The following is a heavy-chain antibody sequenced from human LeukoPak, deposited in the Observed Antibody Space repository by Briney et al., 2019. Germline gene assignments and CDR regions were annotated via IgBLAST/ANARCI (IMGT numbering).Heavy chain of an antibody. CDR1: GYTFTSYA. CDR3: ARISSSWLDAFDI. CDR2: INAGNGNT. J-gene: IGHJ3*02. Sequence: GASVKVSCKASGYTFTSYAMHWVRQAPGQRLEWMGWINAGNGNTKYSQKFQGRVTITRDTSASTAYMELSSLRSEDTAVYYCARISSSWLDAFDIWGQGIMVTVSS. V-gene: IGHV1-3*01. D-gene: IGHD6-13*01.